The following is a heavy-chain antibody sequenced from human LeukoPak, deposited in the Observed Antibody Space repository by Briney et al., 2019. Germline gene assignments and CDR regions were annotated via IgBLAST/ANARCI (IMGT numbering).Heavy chain of an antibody. CDR2: ISWNSGSI. J-gene: IGHJ4*02. Sequence: GRSLRLSCAASGFTFDDYAMHWVRQAPGKGLEWVSGISWNSGSIGYADSVKGRFTISRDNAKNSLYLQMNGLRAEDTALYYCAKDHNPAAGSFDYWGQGTLVTVSS. D-gene: IGHD6-13*01. V-gene: IGHV3-9*01. CDR3: AKDHNPAAGSFDY. CDR1: GFTFDDYA.